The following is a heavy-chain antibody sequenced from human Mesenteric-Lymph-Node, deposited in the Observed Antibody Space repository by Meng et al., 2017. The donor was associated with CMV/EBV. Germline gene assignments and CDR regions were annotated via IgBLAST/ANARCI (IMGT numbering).Heavy chain of an antibody. V-gene: IGHV5-51*01. CDR2: IYPDESKI. Sequence: GESLKISCKGSGYKLNSYWVGWVRQMPGKGLEWMGIIYPDESKIRYSPSFQGQVTITADKSTSTAYLQWGSRKASDTAMYYCARHEYYYDEWAAFDIWGQGTMVTVSS. J-gene: IGHJ3*02. CDR1: GYKLNSYW. D-gene: IGHD3-22*01. CDR3: ARHEYYYDEWAAFDI.